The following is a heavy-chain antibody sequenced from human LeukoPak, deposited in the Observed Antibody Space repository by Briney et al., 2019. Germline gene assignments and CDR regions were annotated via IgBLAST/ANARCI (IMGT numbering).Heavy chain of an antibody. Sequence: GGSLRLSCAASGFTFSSYAMSWVRQAPGKGLEWVSAISGSGGSTYYADSVKGRFTISRDNSKNTLYLQMNSLRAEDTAVYYCAKDPRGHSGSSYYFDYWGQGTLVTVSS. J-gene: IGHJ4*02. D-gene: IGHD1-26*01. V-gene: IGHV3-23*01. CDR2: ISGSGGST. CDR1: GFTFSSYA. CDR3: AKDPRGHSGSSYYFDY.